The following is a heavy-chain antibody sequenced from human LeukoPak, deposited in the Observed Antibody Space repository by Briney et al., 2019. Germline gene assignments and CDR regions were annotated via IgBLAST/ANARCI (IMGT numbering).Heavy chain of an antibody. CDR1: GFTFSDYI. D-gene: IGHD1-26*01. Sequence: GGTLRLSCVASGFTFSDYIMCWVRQAPGKGLEWVSGISGDGDHTYYADSVKGRFTISRDNSKNTLYLQMNSLRAEDTAVYYCAKVKWELPHYWGQGTLVTVSS. CDR3: AKVKWELPHY. V-gene: IGHV3-23*01. J-gene: IGHJ4*02. CDR2: ISGDGDHT.